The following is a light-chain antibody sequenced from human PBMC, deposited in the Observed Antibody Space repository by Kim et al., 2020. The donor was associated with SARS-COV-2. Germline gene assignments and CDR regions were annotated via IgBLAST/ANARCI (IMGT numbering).Light chain of an antibody. CDR3: QQLNSYPGT. J-gene: IGKJ4*01. V-gene: IGKV1-9*01. Sequence: DIQLTQSPSFLSASVGDRFTITCRASQGISSYLAWYQQKPGKAPKLLIYAASTLQSGVPSRFSGSGSGTEFTPTISSLQPEDFATYYCQQLNSYPGTFGGGTKVDIK. CDR1: QGISSY. CDR2: AAS.